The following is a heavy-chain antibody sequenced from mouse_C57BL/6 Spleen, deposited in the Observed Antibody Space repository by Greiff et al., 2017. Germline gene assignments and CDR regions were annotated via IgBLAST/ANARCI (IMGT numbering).Heavy chain of an antibody. Sequence: VQLQQSGPELVKPGASVKISCKASGYTFTDYYMNWVKQSHGKSLEWIGDINPNNGGTSYNQKFKGKATLTVDKSSSTAYMELRSLTSEDSAVXYCATYGHGSSYDWYFDVWGTGTTVTVSS. CDR2: INPNNGGT. D-gene: IGHD1-1*01. CDR3: ATYGHGSSYDWYFDV. CDR1: GYTFTDYY. V-gene: IGHV1-26*01. J-gene: IGHJ1*03.